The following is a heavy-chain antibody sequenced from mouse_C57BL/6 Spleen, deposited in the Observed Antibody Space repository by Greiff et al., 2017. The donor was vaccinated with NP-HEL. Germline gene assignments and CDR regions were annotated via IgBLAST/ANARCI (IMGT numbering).Heavy chain of an antibody. CDR3: TRLAIYYGNPFAY. J-gene: IGHJ3*01. CDR2: IRNKANNHAT. Sequence: DVKLQESGGGLVQPGGSMKLSCAASGFTFSDAWMDWVRQSPEKGLEWVAEIRNKANNHATYYAESVKGRFTISRDDSKSSVYLQMNSLRAEDTGIYYCTRLAIYYGNPFAYWGQGTLVTVSA. V-gene: IGHV6-6*01. CDR1: GFTFSDAW. D-gene: IGHD2-1*01.